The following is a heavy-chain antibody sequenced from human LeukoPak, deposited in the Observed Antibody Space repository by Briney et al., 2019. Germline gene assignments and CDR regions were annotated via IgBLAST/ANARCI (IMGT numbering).Heavy chain of an antibody. V-gene: IGHV3-7*01. CDR2: IKQDGSEK. CDR1: GFTFSSYW. CDR3: ARVSRDFYSNYYYYYGMDV. D-gene: IGHD4-11*01. Sequence: GGSLRLSCAASGFTFSSYWMSWVRQAPGKGLEWVANIKQDGSEKYYVDSVKGRFTISRDNAKNSLYLQMNSLRAEDTAVYYCARVSRDFYSNYYYYYGMDVWGQGTTVAVSS. J-gene: IGHJ6*02.